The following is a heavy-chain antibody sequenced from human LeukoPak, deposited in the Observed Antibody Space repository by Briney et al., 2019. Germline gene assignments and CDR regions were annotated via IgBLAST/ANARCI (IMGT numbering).Heavy chain of an antibody. CDR3: TRPLGAAAGTYFDP. CDR2: IRSKPNNYAT. CDR1: GFTFSGAA. D-gene: IGHD6-13*01. Sequence: GGSLKLSCTASGFTFSGAAMHWVRQASGKGPEWVGHIRSKPNNYATAYAASVKGRSTISRDDSKNTAYLQMNSLKIEDTAVYYCTRPLGAAAGTYFDPWGQGTLVTVSS. J-gene: IGHJ5*02. V-gene: IGHV3-73*01.